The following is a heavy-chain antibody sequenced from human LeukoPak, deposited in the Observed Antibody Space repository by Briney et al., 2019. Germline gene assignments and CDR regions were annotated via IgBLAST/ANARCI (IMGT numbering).Heavy chain of an antibody. CDR2: ISSSGSTI. Sequence: PGGSLRLSCAASGFTFSDYYMSWIRQAPGKGLEWVSYISSSGSTIYYADSVKGRFTISRDNAKNSLYLQMNSLRAEDTAVYYCARAVFDIVVVVAATLGFDYWGQGTLVTVSS. CDR1: GFTFSDYY. CDR3: ARAVFDIVVVVAATLGFDY. J-gene: IGHJ4*02. D-gene: IGHD2-15*01. V-gene: IGHV3-11*01.